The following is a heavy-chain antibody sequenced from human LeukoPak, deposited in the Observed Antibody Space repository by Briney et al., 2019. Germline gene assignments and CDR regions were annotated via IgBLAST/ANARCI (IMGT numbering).Heavy chain of an antibody. CDR2: IYYIGST. Sequence: SETLSLTCTVSGGSINSYYWSWIRQPPGKGLEWIGYIYYIGSTNYNPSLKSRVTISVDTSKNQFSLKLSSVTAADTAVYYCARAHWGRWLQFDYWGQGTLVTVSS. CDR3: ARAHWGRWLQFDY. CDR1: GGSINSYY. V-gene: IGHV4-59*01. D-gene: IGHD5-24*01. J-gene: IGHJ4*02.